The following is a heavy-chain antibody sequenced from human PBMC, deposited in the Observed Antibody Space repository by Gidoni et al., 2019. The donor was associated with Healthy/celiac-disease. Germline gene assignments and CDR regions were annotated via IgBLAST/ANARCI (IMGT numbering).Heavy chain of an antibody. J-gene: IGHJ4*02. CDR3: ARDSGSSDY. Sequence: QVQLQESGPGLVKPSETLSLTCTVPGYSISSGYYWGWIRQPPGKGLEWIGSIYHSGSTYYNPSLKSRVTISVDTSKNQFSLKLISVTAADTAVYYCARDSGSSDYWGQGTLVTVSS. CDR2: IYHSGST. D-gene: IGHD1-26*01. V-gene: IGHV4-38-2*02. CDR1: GYSISSGYY.